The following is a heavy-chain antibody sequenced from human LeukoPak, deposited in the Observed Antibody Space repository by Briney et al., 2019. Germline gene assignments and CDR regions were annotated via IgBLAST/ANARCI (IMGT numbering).Heavy chain of an antibody. CDR2: IYYSGST. J-gene: IGHJ4*02. CDR1: GGSISSYY. V-gene: IGHV4-59*01. CDR3: ARRAYSSGYYFFDF. Sequence: PSETLSLTCTVSGGSISSYYWSWLRQPPGKGPEWIGYIYYSGSTNYNPSLKSRVTTSIDTSKNQFSLKLSSVTAADTAVYYCARRAYSSGYYFFDFWGQGTLVTVSS. D-gene: IGHD3-22*01.